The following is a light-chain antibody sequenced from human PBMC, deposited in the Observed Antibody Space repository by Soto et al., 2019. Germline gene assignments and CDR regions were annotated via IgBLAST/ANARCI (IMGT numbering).Light chain of an antibody. CDR3: MHSVEIPPT. Sequence: DVVMTQSPLSLSVTPVQPASISCQSSQILLHSDGKTYLSWYLQRPGQPLRLLIYEVSNRFSGVPDRLNGSGSGTDFTLKISRVEAEDVGVYYCMHSVEIPPTFGQGTKVDIK. CDR1: QILLHSDGKTY. CDR2: EVS. V-gene: IGKV2D-29*01. J-gene: IGKJ1*01.